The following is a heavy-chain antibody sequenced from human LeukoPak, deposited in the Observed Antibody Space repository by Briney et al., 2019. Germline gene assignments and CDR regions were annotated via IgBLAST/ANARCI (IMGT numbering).Heavy chain of an antibody. CDR3: ARDMTTAWFGY. Sequence: GASVKVSCKASGYTFNSFQMHWVRQAPGQGLEWIGIINPSGGGAFYAQKFQGRVTMTRDTSTSTAYMELSRLRSDDTAVYYCARDMTTAWFGYWGQGTLVTVSS. V-gene: IGHV1-46*02. CDR1: GYTFNSFQ. D-gene: IGHD4-11*01. J-gene: IGHJ4*02. CDR2: INPSGGGA.